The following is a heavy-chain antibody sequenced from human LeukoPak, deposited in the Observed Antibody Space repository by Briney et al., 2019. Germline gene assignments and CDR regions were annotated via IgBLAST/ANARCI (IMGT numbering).Heavy chain of an antibody. Sequence: GGSLRLSCAASGFTFSSYSMHWVRQAPGEGGEWVSSISSASAYRYYADSVKGRFTISRDNAKNSLYLQMNSLRAADSAVYYCTRGPTLIGVAGTWPLDDWGQGTLVTVSS. D-gene: IGHD6-19*01. CDR2: ISSASAYR. J-gene: IGHJ4*02. CDR1: GFTFSSYS. V-gene: IGHV3-21*01. CDR3: TRGPTLIGVAGTWPLDD.